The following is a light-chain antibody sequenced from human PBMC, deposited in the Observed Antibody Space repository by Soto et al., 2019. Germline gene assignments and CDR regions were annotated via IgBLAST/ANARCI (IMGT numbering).Light chain of an antibody. J-gene: IGKJ5*01. V-gene: IGKV3-20*01. CDR3: QQYAPSHAIT. Sequence: ETVLTQSPGTLSLSPGERATLSCRASQSVSSNYLVWYQQKPGQAPRLLISGVSTRATGIPDRFSGSGSGTDFTLTISRLEPEDVAVYYCQQYAPSHAITFGQGTRVEIK. CDR2: GVS. CDR1: QSVSSNY.